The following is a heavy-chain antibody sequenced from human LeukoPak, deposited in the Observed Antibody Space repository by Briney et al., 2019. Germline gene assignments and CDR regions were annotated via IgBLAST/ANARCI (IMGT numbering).Heavy chain of an antibody. J-gene: IGHJ5*02. CDR1: GGSFSGYY. CDR2: INHSGST. CDR3: ARSRQASGLFSS. D-gene: IGHD3-10*01. V-gene: IGHV4-34*10. Sequence: KSSETLSLTCAVYGGSFSGYYWTWIRQPPGKGLEWIGEINHSGSTDYNPSLKSRFTISVDRPKNQFFLNVTSLTAADTAVYYCARSRQASGLFSSWGQGTLVVVSS.